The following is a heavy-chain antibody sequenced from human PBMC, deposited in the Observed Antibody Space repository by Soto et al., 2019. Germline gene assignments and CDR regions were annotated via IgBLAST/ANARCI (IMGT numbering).Heavy chain of an antibody. D-gene: IGHD6-13*01. J-gene: IGHJ4*02. V-gene: IGHV3-21*04. CDR3: ARAIAAAGLDS. Sequence: GSLVLACAASGFTFSSYSMNWVRQAPGKGLEWVSSISSSSSYIYYADSVKGRFTVSRDNAKNSLYLQMNSLRAEDTAVYYCARAIAAAGLDSWGQGTLVTVYS. CDR1: GFTFSSYS. CDR2: ISSSSSYI.